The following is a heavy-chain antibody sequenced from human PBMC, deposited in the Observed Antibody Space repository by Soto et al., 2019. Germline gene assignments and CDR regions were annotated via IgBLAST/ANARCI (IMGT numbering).Heavy chain of an antibody. CDR3: ARSGRQHLLRRKWLEL. CDR2: ITHSLST. CDR1: VWGCIAWS. V-gene: IGHV4-34*01. J-gene: IGHJ4*02. Sequence: SETRWRTCSFCVWGCIAWSCSLIRQPPVKGLEWIGEITHSLSTYYNPSLKSRVTISVDKSKNQFSLKLSSVTAADTAVYYCARSGRQHLLRRKWLELWGQGTMLNVSS. D-gene: IGHD1-7*01.